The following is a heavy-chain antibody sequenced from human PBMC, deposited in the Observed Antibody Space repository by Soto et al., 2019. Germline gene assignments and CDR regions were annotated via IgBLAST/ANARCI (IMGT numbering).Heavy chain of an antibody. V-gene: IGHV3-30-3*01. CDR1: GFTFSSYA. CDR3: ARTNGWADY. J-gene: IGHJ4*02. Sequence: LRLSCAASGFTFSSYAMHWVRQAPGKRLEWVAVISYDGSNKYYADSVKGRFTISRDNSKNTLYLQMNSLRAEDTAVYYCARTNGWADYWGQGTLVTVSS. D-gene: IGHD6-19*01. CDR2: ISYDGSNK.